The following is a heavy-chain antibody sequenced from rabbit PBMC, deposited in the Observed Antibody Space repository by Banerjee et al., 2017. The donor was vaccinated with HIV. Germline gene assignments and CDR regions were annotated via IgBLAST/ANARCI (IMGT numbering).Heavy chain of an antibody. J-gene: IGHJ4*01. CDR3: ARDLAGVIGWNFNL. D-gene: IGHD4-1*01. Sequence: QGQLVESGGGLVQPGGSLKLSCKASGFDFSSYGVSWVRQAPGKGLEWIGYIDPVFGSTYYASWAKGPFTISKTSSTTVTLQMTSLTAADTATYFCARDLAGVIGWNFNLWGQGTLVTVS. CDR2: IDPVFGST. V-gene: IGHV1S39*01. CDR1: GFDFSSYG.